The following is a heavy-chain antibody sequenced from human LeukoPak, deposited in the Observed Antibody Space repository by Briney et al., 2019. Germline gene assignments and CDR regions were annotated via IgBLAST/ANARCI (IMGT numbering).Heavy chain of an antibody. CDR3: AKDKGWSIAAAADY. CDR1: GFTFDGYA. Sequence: GGSLRLSCAASGFTFDGYAMHWVRQAPGKGLEWVSGISWNSGSIGYADSVKGRFTISRDNAKNSLYLQMNSLRAEDTALYYCAKDKGWSIAAAADYWGQGTLVTVSS. CDR2: ISWNSGSI. V-gene: IGHV3-9*01. D-gene: IGHD6-13*01. J-gene: IGHJ4*02.